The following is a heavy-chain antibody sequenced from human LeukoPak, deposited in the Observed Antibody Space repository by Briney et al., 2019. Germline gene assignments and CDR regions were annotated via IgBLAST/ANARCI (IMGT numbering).Heavy chain of an antibody. CDR3: SRDSGLYGMDV. D-gene: IGHD1-26*01. V-gene: IGHV3-23*01. Sequence: GGSLRLSCAASGFNFSIYEMNWVRQAPGKGLEWVSVISANGGSTYYADSVKGRFTIPRDNSKNTLYLQMNSLRAEDTAVYYCSRDSGLYGMDVWGQGTTVTASS. CDR1: GFNFSIYE. CDR2: ISANGGST. J-gene: IGHJ6*02.